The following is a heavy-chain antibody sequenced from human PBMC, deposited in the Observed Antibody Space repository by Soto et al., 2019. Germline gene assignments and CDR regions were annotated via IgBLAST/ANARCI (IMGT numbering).Heavy chain of an antibody. CDR1: GFTVSNNY. D-gene: IGHD3-16*01. CDR3: AAYSHMGY. V-gene: IGHV3-66*01. CDR2: IYSGGST. Sequence: EEQLVESAGDLVQPGGSLRLSCAASGFTVSNNYMSWVRQAPGKGLEWVSLIYSGGSTYYADSVKGRFTISRDSSKNTLYLQMNSLRAEDTAMYYCAAYSHMGYGGQGTLVSVSS. J-gene: IGHJ4*02.